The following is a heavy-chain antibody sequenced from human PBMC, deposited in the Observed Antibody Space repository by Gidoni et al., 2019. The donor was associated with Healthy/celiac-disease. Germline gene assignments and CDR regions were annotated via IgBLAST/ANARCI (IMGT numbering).Heavy chain of an antibody. CDR1: GFTFDDYA. CDR3: AKEGSRVSSYFDY. Sequence: EVQLVESGGGLVQPGRSLRLSCAASGFTFDDYAMHWVRQAPGKGLGWVSGISWNSGSIGYADSVKGRFTISRDNAKNSLNLQMNSLRAEDTALYYCAKEGSRVSSYFDYWGQGTLVTVSS. J-gene: IGHJ4*02. D-gene: IGHD6-13*01. V-gene: IGHV3-9*01. CDR2: ISWNSGSI.